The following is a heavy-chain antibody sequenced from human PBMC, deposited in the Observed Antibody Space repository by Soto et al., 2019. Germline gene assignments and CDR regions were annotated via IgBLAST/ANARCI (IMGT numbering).Heavy chain of an antibody. Sequence: GASVKVSCTASGYTFTNYGISWVRQAPGQGLEWMGWINTYNGNTNRAQKLQGRVTMTTDTSTSTAYMELRSLRSDDTAVYYCARGVGSGTYYNQYNWFDPWGQGTLVTVSS. CDR3: ARGVGSGTYYNQYNWFDP. J-gene: IGHJ5*01. V-gene: IGHV1-18*01. CDR1: GYTFTNYG. CDR2: INTYNGNT. D-gene: IGHD3-10*01.